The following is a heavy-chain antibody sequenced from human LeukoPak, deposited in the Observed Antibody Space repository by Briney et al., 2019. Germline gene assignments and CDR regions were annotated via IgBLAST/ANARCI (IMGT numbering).Heavy chain of an antibody. D-gene: IGHD3-22*01. J-gene: IGHJ1*01. Sequence: GGSLRLSCAASGFTFSSYEMNWVRQAPGKGLEWVSYISSSGSTIYYADSVKGRFTISRDNAKSSLYLQMNSLRAEDTAVYYCASAYYYDSSGYSEYFQHWGQGTLVTVSS. V-gene: IGHV3-48*03. CDR2: ISSSGSTI. CDR3: ASAYYYDSSGYSEYFQH. CDR1: GFTFSSYE.